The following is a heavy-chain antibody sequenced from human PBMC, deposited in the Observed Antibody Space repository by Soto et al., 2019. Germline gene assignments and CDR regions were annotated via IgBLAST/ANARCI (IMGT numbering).Heavy chain of an antibody. CDR2: IRSKANSYAT. V-gene: IGHV3-73*01. CDR1: GFTFSGSA. D-gene: IGHD6-19*01. CDR3: TRRFEFSSGWQGFYYYGMDV. Sequence: GGSLRLSCAASGFTFSGSAMHWVRQASGKGLEWVGRIRSKANSYATAYAASGKGRFTISRDDSKNTAYLQMNSLKTEDTAVYYCTRRFEFSSGWQGFYYYGMDVWGQGTTVTVSS. J-gene: IGHJ6*02.